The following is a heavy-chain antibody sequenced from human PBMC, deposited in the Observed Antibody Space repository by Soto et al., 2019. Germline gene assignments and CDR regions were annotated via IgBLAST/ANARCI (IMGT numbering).Heavy chain of an antibody. CDR3: ARHMVRGVIISPLDY. CDR2: INHSGST. CDR1: GGSFSGYY. J-gene: IGHJ4*02. D-gene: IGHD3-10*01. V-gene: IGHV4-34*01. Sequence: SETLSLTCAVYGGSFSGYYWSWIRQPPGKGLEWIGEINHSGSTNYNPSLKSRVTISVDTSKNQFSLKLSSVTAADTAVYYCARHMVRGVIISPLDYWGQGTLVTVSS.